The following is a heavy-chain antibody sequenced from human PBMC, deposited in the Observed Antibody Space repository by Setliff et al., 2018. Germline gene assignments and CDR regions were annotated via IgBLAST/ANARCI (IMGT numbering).Heavy chain of an antibody. J-gene: IGHJ4*02. V-gene: IGHV4-34*01. Sequence: SETLSLTCAVYGESFSGYYWGWIRQSPGKGLDWIGIVDHSGSTYYNPSLKSRVTISVDTSKNQFSLKLSSVTAADTAVYYCARARSLDFDYWGQGMLVTVSS. CDR3: ARARSLDFDY. CDR1: GESFSGYY. CDR2: VDHSGST.